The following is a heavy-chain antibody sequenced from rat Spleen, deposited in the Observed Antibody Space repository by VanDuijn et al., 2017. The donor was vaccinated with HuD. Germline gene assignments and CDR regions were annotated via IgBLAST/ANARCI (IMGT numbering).Heavy chain of an antibody. CDR2: IWGDGST. CDR1: GLSLTSNN. Sequence: QVQLKESGPGLVQPSQTLSLTCTVSGLSLTSNNVGWIRQPPGKGLEWMGVIWGDGSTVYNSALKSRLSISRDTSKSQVFLKMSSLKTEDTATYYCARGGLWFAYWGQGTLVTVSS. CDR3: ARGGLWFAY. V-gene: IGHV2-47*01. J-gene: IGHJ3*01.